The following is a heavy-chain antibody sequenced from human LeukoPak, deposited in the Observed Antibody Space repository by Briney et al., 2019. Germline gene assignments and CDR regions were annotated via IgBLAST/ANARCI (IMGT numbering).Heavy chain of an antibody. V-gene: IGHV3-30*03. J-gene: IGHJ4*02. CDR2: ISYDGSNK. CDR1: GFTFSSYG. CDR3: ASNPHQLDYDSSGYPGGY. Sequence: GGSLRLSCAASGFTFSSYGMHWVRQAPGKGLEWVAVISYDGSNKYYADSVKGRFTISRDNSKNTLYLQMNSLRAEDTAVYYCASNPHQLDYDSSGYPGGYWGQGTLVTVSS. D-gene: IGHD3-22*01.